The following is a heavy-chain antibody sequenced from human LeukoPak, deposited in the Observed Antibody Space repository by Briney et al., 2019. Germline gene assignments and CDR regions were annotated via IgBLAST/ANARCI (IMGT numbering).Heavy chain of an antibody. J-gene: IGHJ5*02. D-gene: IGHD7-27*01. CDR1: GFTLSSYA. CDR2: ISAGGGST. Sequence: PGGSLRLSCAASGFTLSSYAMSWVRQAPGKGLEWVSAISAGGGSTYYGDSVKGRFTISRDNSKNTLYLQMNSLIAGDTAIYYCAKESANWGYNWFDLWGQGTLVTVSS. V-gene: IGHV3-23*01. CDR3: AKESANWGYNWFDL.